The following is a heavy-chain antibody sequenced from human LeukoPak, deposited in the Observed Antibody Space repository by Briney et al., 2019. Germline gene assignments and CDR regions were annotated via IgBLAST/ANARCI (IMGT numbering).Heavy chain of an antibody. V-gene: IGHV3-23*01. Sequence: GGSLRLSCAASDFSFITYAMSWVRQAPGKGLEWVSTISGGGDATYYADSVKGRFTISRDNSKNTLYLQMNSLRAEDTAVYYCAKDLRGVVGATSFDYWGQGTLVTVSS. CDR1: DFSFITYA. CDR3: AKDLRGVVGATSFDY. J-gene: IGHJ4*02. D-gene: IGHD1-26*01. CDR2: ISGGGDAT.